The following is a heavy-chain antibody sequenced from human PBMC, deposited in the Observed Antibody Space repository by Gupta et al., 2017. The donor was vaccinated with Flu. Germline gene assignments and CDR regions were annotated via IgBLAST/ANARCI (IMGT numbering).Heavy chain of an antibody. CDR2: ISGSGGRT. Sequence: PGKGLEWVSGISGSGGRTDYADSVQGRFTVSRDNSKNTLYLQMNSLRAEDTAVYYCAKPWGSEWSGFSALDNWGQGTLVTVSS. CDR3: AKPWGSEWSGFSALDN. D-gene: IGHD3-3*01. V-gene: IGHV3-23*01. J-gene: IGHJ4*02.